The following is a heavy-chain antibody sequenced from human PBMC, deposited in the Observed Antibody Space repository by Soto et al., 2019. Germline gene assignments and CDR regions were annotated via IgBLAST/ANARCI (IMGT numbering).Heavy chain of an antibody. Sequence: QVQLVESGGGVVQPGRSLRLSCVASGFTLSNTGMHWVRQAPGKGLEWVAMISHDGSNTYYGDSVKGRFTISRDNSWNTLYLQMDSLRPEDTSVYYCAKDWGSSGWFNWIDPWGQGTLVTVSS. CDR1: GFTLSNTG. CDR2: ISHDGSNT. D-gene: IGHD6-19*01. J-gene: IGHJ5*02. CDR3: AKDWGSSGWFNWIDP. V-gene: IGHV3-30*18.